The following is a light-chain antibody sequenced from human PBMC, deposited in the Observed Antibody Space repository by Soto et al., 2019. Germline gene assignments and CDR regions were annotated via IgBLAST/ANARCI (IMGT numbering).Light chain of an antibody. CDR2: DDS. V-gene: IGLV3-21*02. CDR1: SVGSET. CDR3: QVWDSSTDHVV. J-gene: IGLJ2*01. Sequence: SFELTQPPSVSVAPGQTATITCWGNSVGSETVHWYQQKPGQAPVLVVYDDSDRPSGIPERFSGSKSGNTATLTISRVDAGDEADYYCQVWDSSTDHVVFGGGTQLTVL.